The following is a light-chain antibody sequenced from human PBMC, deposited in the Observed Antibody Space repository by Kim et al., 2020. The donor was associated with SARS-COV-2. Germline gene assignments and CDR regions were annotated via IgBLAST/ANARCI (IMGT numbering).Light chain of an antibody. V-gene: IGLV3-19*01. J-gene: IGLJ3*02. Sequence: SSELTQDPAVSVALGQTVRITCQGNSVINHYASWYQQKPGQAPVLVIFGKSDRPSGIQDRFSGSKSGNTASLTISGAQAEDEADYYCHSRGSSGDHMVFGGGTNVTVL. CDR2: GKS. CDR1: SVINHY. CDR3: HSRGSSGDHMV.